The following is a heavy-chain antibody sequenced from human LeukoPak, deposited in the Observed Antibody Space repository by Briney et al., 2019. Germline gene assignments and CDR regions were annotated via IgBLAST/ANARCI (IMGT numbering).Heavy chain of an antibody. D-gene: IGHD3-22*01. V-gene: IGHV3-7*01. Sequence: GGSLRLSCAASGFTFSSYWMSWVRQAPGKGLEWVANIKQDGSEKYYVDSVKGRFTISGDNVKNSLYLQMNSLRAEDTAVYYCARATYYYDSSDYYPLGYWGQGTLVTVSS. CDR3: ARATYYYDSSDYYPLGY. CDR1: GFTFSSYW. CDR2: IKQDGSEK. J-gene: IGHJ4*02.